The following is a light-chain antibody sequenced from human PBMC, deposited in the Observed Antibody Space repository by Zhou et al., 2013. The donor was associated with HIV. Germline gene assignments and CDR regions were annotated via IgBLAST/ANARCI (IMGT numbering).Light chain of an antibody. CDR3: QQSYTTPET. J-gene: IGKJ4*01. CDR2: SAS. CDR1: EGISTY. Sequence: DVQLTQSPSLLSASVGDSVTITCRASEGISTYLAWYQQRPGKAPRLLIYSASSLQSGVPSRFSGSGYGTTFTLTISSLQSEDFANYYCQQSYTTPETFGGGTKVEIK. V-gene: IGKV1-39*01.